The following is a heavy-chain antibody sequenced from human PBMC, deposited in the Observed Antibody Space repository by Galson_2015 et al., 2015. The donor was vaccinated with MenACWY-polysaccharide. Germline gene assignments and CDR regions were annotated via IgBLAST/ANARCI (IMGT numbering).Heavy chain of an antibody. D-gene: IGHD5-12*01. CDR1: GFTFSTYW. Sequence: SLRLSCAASGFTFSTYWMHWVRQAPGKGLVWVSRIKSDGSSTNYADSVKGRFTNSRDNAKNTLYLQMNSLRAEDTALYYCARGYSAYDWGQGTLVTVSA. CDR2: IKSDGSST. CDR3: ARGYSAYD. V-gene: IGHV3-74*01. J-gene: IGHJ4*02.